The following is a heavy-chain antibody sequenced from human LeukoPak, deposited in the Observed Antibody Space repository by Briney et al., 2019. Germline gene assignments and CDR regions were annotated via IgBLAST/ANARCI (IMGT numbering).Heavy chain of an antibody. CDR2: ISSSSSTI. CDR1: GFTFSSYS. Sequence: GGSLRLSCAASGFTFSSYSMNWVRQAPGKGLEWVSYISSSSSTIYYADSVKGRFTISRDNAKNSLYLQMNSLRAEDTAVYYCARDRFWSGLEAFDIWAKGQWSPSLQ. D-gene: IGHD3-3*01. J-gene: IGHJ3*02. CDR3: ARDRFWSGLEAFDI. V-gene: IGHV3-48*01.